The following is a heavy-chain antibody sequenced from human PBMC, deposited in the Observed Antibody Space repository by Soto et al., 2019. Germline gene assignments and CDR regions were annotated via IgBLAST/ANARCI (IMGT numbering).Heavy chain of an antibody. CDR2: TYYRTRWYY. Sequence: PLQTLSLTCVISGDSVSSNSAAWNWIRQSPSRGLEWLGRTYYRTRWYYDYAVSVRSRITVNPDTSKNQFSLQLTSVTPEDTAVYYCAGTTSHYWYYMDVWGKGTTVTVSS. CDR3: AGTTSHYWYYMDV. D-gene: IGHD1-7*01. J-gene: IGHJ6*03. V-gene: IGHV6-1*01. CDR1: GDSVSSNSAA.